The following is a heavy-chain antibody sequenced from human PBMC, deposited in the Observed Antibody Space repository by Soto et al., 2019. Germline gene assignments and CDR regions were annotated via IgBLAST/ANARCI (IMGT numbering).Heavy chain of an antibody. J-gene: IGHJ4*02. CDR1: GFIFSNQA. V-gene: IGHV3-23*01. CDR3: VRDLLGSGGHFDY. D-gene: IGHD7-27*01. CDR2: ISDRGDET. Sequence: QSGGSLRLSCAASGFIFSNQAMCWVRQGPGKGLEWVSCISDRGDETFFLDSVKGRFTISRDNSRNTVYLQMNSLRAEDTAVYHCVRDLLGSGGHFDYWGQGTPVTVSS.